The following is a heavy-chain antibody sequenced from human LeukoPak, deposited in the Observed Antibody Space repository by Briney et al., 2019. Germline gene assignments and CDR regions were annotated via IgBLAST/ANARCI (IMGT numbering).Heavy chain of an antibody. J-gene: IGHJ6*03. CDR3: ARRMGGSYYYYMDV. Sequence: KPSETLSLTCTVSGGSISSYYWSWIRQPPGKGLEWIGYIYYSGSTNYNPSLKSRVTISVDTSKNQFSLKLSSVTAAGTAVYYCARRMGGSYYYYMDVWGKGTTVTISS. CDR1: GGSISSYY. CDR2: IYYSGST. V-gene: IGHV4-59*08. D-gene: IGHD1-26*01.